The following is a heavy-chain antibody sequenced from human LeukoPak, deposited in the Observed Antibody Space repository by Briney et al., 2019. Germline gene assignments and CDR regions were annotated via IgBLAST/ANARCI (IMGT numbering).Heavy chain of an antibody. CDR3: ARDRFGSGSCFDY. CDR1: GFTFSSYG. J-gene: IGHJ4*02. Sequence: GGSLRLSCAASGFTFSSYGMNWVRQTPGKGLEWVSCISSSSSYIYYGDSVKGRFTISRDNAKNSLYLQMNSLRAEDTAVYYYARDRFGSGSCFDYWGQGTLVTVSS. V-gene: IGHV3-21*01. D-gene: IGHD3-10*01. CDR2: ISSSSSYI.